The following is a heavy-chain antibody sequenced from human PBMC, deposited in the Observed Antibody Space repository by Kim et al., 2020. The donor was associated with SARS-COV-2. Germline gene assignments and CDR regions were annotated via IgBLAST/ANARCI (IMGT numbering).Heavy chain of an antibody. CDR3: ARDLAAAGKRDAFDI. J-gene: IGHJ3*02. V-gene: IGHV3-48*02. CDR1: GFTFSSYS. CDR2: ISSSSSTI. D-gene: IGHD6-13*01. Sequence: GGSLRLSCAASGFTFSSYSMNWVRQAPGKGLEWVSYISSSSSTIYYAYSVKGRFTISRDNAKNSQYLQMNSLRDENTAVYYCARDLAAAGKRDAFDIWG.